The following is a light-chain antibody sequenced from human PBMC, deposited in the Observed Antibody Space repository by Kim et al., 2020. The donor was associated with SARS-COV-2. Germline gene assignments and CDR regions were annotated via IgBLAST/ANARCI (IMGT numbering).Light chain of an antibody. Sequence: LGQTVRITCQGDSLRSYYASWYQQKPGQAAVLVIYGKNNRPSGIPDRFSGSSSGNTAALTITGAQAEDEADYYCNSRDSSGNHWVFGGGTQLTVL. J-gene: IGLJ3*02. CDR1: SLRSYY. CDR3: NSRDSSGNHWV. CDR2: GKN. V-gene: IGLV3-19*01.